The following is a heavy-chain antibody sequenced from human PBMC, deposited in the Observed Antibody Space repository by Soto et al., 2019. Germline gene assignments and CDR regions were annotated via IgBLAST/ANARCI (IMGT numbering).Heavy chain of an antibody. CDR3: ASSYYDILTGYYNGAFDI. J-gene: IGHJ3*02. D-gene: IGHD3-9*01. CDR1: GGSISSGGYY. CDR2: IYYSGST. V-gene: IGHV4-31*03. Sequence: LSLTCTVSGGSISSGGYYWSWIRQHPVKGLEWIGYIYYSGSTYYNPSLKSRVTISVDTSKNQFSLKLSSVTAADTAVYYCASSYYDILTGYYNGAFDIWGQGTMVT.